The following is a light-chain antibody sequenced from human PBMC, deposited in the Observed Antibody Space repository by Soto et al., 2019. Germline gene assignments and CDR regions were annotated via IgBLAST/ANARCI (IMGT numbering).Light chain of an antibody. Sequence: QSALTQPPSVSGAPGQTVTISCTGSSSNIGSGYDVHWYQQLPGTAPKLLIYGNNNRPSGVPDRFSGSKSGTSASLAISGLQAEDEADYYCQSYDSTLSTSEVVFGGGTK. J-gene: IGLJ2*01. CDR3: QSYDSTLSTSEVV. CDR2: GNN. V-gene: IGLV1-40*01. CDR1: SSNIGSGYD.